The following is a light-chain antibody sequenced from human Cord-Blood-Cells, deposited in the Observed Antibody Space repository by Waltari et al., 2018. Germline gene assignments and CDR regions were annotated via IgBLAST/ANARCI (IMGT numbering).Light chain of an antibody. Sequence: DIVMTQSPDSLAVSLGERATLNCKFSQSVLYSSNNKNYLAWYQQKPGQPPKLLIYWASTRESGVPDRFSGSGSGTDFTLTISSLQAEDVAVYYCQQYYSTPLTFGGGTKVEIK. CDR3: QQYYSTPLT. CDR2: WAS. J-gene: IGKJ4*01. V-gene: IGKV4-1*01. CDR1: QSVLYSSNNKNY.